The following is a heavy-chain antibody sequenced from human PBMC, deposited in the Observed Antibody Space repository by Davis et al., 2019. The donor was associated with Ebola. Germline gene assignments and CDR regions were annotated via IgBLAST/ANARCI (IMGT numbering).Heavy chain of an antibody. D-gene: IGHD3-3*01. CDR1: GGSISSYY. J-gene: IGHJ4*02. V-gene: IGHV4-59*08. Sequence: MPSETLSLTCTVSGGSISSYYWSWIRQPPGKGLEWIGYIYYSGSTNYNPSLKSRVTISVDTSKNQFSLKLSSVTAADTAVYYCARRFLEWEFDYWGQGTLVTVSS. CDR2: IYYSGST. CDR3: ARRFLEWEFDY.